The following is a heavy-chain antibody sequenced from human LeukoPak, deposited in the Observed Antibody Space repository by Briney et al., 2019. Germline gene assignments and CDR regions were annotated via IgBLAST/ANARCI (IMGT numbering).Heavy chain of an antibody. CDR1: GYTFTAYY. J-gene: IGHJ5*02. D-gene: IGHD3-22*01. CDR3: ARQESGFVSGAYWKRFDP. CDR2: INPHSGDT. V-gene: IGHV1-2*02. Sequence: ASVKVSCKASGYTFTAYYMHWVRQAPGQGLEWMGWINPHSGDTHYAQNFQGRVTMTRDTSISTAYMELSRLSSDDTAAYYCARQESGFVSGAYWKRFDPWGQGSLVTVSS.